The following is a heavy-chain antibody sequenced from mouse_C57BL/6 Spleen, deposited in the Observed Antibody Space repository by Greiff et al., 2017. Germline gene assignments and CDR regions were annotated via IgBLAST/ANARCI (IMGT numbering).Heavy chain of an antibody. CDR2: FYPGSGSI. D-gene: IGHD1-1*01. CDR3: ARNEFSPITTVVAKGFSYAMDY. CDR1: GYTFTEYS. V-gene: IGHV1-62-2*01. Sequence: QVQLQQSGAELVKPGASVKLSCKASGYTFTEYSIHWVKQRSGQGLEWIGWFYPGSGSIKYNEKFKDKATLTADKSSSTVYMELSRLTSEDSAVYFCARNEFSPITTVVAKGFSYAMDYWGQGTSVTVSS. J-gene: IGHJ4*01.